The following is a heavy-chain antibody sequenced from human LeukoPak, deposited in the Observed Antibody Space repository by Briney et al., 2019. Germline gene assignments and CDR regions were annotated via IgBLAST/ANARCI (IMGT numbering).Heavy chain of an antibody. D-gene: IGHD4-17*01. CDR3: ARDLVTLPPVTTGGRI. CDR1: GFTFSSYG. CDR2: ISYDGSNK. Sequence: TGRSLRLSCAASGFTFSSYGMHWVRQAPGKGLEWVAVISYDGSNKYYADSVKGRFTISRDNSKNTLYLQMNSLRADDTAVYYCARDLVTLPPVTTGGRIWGQGTLVTVSS. V-gene: IGHV3-30*03. J-gene: IGHJ4*02.